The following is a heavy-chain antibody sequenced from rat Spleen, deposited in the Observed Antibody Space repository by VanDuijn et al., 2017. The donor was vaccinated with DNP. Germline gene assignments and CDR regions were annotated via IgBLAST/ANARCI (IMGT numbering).Heavy chain of an antibody. V-gene: IGHV5-20*01. CDR1: GFTFSDYY. D-gene: IGHD1-4*01. CDR3: ARRGYNNSWYFDF. J-gene: IGHJ1*01. CDR2: ISYDGGRT. Sequence: EVQLVESGGGLVQPGRSLKLSCAASGFTFSDYYMAWVRQAPTKGLEWVAAISYDGGRTYYRDSVKDRFTISRDYAKSSLYLQMDSLRSEDTATYYCARRGYNNSWYFDFWGPGTMVTVSS.